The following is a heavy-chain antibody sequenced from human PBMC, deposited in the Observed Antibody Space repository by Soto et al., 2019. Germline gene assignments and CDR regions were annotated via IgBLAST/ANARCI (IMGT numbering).Heavy chain of an antibody. Sequence: GAPAKVSSKASRGTFSRYAICWVRQAPGQRLEWMGGIIPIFGTANYAQKFQGRVTITADESTSTAYMELSSLRSEDTAVYYCARGLGYCISTSCPYGMDVWGQGTTVTVSS. D-gene: IGHD2-2*01. CDR3: ARGLGYCISTSCPYGMDV. V-gene: IGHV1-69*01. J-gene: IGHJ6*02. CDR2: IIPIFGTA. CDR1: RGTFSRYA.